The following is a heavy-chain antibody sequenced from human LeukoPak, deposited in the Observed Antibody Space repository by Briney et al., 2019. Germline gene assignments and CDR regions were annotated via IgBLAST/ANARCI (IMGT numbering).Heavy chain of an antibody. CDR3: TTVTSYYDSSGQDAFDI. CDR2: IKSKTDGGTT. V-gene: IGHV3-15*01. Sequence: GGSLRLSCAASGFTFSNSWMSWVRQAPGKGLEWVGRIKSKTDGGTTDYAAPVKGRFTISRDDSKNTLYLQMNSLKTEDTAVYYCTTVTSYYDSSGQDAFDIWGQGTMVTVSS. J-gene: IGHJ3*02. D-gene: IGHD3-22*01. CDR1: GFTFSNSW.